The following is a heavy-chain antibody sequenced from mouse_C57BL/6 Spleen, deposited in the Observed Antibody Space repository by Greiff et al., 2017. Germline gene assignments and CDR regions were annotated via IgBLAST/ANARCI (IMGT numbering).Heavy chain of an antibody. D-gene: IGHD1-1*01. CDR3: VRGYGSSSWFAY. CDR2: IRSKSNNSAT. CDR1: GFRFNTYA. J-gene: IGHJ3*01. Sequence: VQRVESGGGLVQPKGSLKLSCAASGFRFNTYAMNWVRQAPGKGLEWVARIRSKSNNSATYYADSVKDRFTISRDDSESMLYLQMNNLKTEDTAMYYCVRGYGSSSWFAYWGQGTLVTVSA. V-gene: IGHV10-1*01.